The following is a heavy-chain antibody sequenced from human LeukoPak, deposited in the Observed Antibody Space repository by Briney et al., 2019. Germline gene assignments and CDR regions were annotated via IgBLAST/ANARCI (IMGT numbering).Heavy chain of an antibody. D-gene: IGHD6-19*01. CDR2: ISYDGSNK. CDR1: GFTFSSYG. Sequence: GGSLRLSCAASGFTFSSYGMHWVRQAPGKGLEWVAVISYDGSNKYYADSVKGRFTISRDNSKNTLYLQMNSLRAEDTAVYYCAKDGEYSSGWSTGGDYWGQGTLVTVSS. J-gene: IGHJ4*02. V-gene: IGHV3-30*18. CDR3: AKDGEYSSGWSTGGDY.